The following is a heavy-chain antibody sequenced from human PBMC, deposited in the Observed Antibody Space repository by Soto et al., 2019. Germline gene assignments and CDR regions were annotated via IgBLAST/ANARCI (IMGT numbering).Heavy chain of an antibody. CDR3: ARVRVVGYCSGGSCHYYYYGMDV. V-gene: IGHV4-59*01. D-gene: IGHD2-15*01. J-gene: IGHJ6*02. CDR2: IYYSGST. CDR1: GGSISSYY. Sequence: QVQLQESGPGLVKPSETLSLTCTVSGGSISSYYWSWIRQPPGKGLEWIGYIYYSGSTNYNPSLKSRVTISVDTSKNQFSLKLSSVTAADTAVYYCARVRVVGYCSGGSCHYYYYGMDVWGQGTTVTVSS.